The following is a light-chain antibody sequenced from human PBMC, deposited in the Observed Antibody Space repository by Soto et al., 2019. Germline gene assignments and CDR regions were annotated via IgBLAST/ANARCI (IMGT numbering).Light chain of an antibody. CDR1: QSARSS. CDR3: QQYDSSPKT. CDR2: SAS. V-gene: IGKV3-20*01. Sequence: VLTQSPATLSLSPGERATLSCRASQSARSSLGWYQQKPGQAPRLLIYSASSRATGIPDRFSGSGSGTDFTLTISRLEPEDFAVYYCQQYDSSPKTFGQGTKVDIK. J-gene: IGKJ1*01.